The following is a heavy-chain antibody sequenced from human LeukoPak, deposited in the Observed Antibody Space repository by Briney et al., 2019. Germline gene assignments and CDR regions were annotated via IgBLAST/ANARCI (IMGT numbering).Heavy chain of an antibody. D-gene: IGHD3-22*01. Sequence: PGGSLSLSFAASGFPFSSYSMNWGRAAPGKGVGWVSSIISSSSYIYYSDSVKGRFTISRDNAKNSLYLQMNSLRAEDTAVYYCAREPLPQDYYDSSGYYENAFDIWGQGTMVTVSS. V-gene: IGHV3-21*01. CDR1: GFPFSSYS. J-gene: IGHJ3*02. CDR3: AREPLPQDYYDSSGYYENAFDI. CDR2: IISSSSYI.